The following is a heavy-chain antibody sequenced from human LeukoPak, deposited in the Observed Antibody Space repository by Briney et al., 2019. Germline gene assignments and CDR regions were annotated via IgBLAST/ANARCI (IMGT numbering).Heavy chain of an antibody. CDR2: IYYSGST. CDR3: ARHRDCSGGSCYIDY. Sequence: SETLSLTCTVFGGSISSYYWSWIRQPPGKGLEWIGYIYYSGSTNYNPSLKSRVTISVDTSKNQFSLKLSSVTAADTAVYYCARHRDCSGGSCYIDYWGQGTLVTVSS. J-gene: IGHJ4*02. V-gene: IGHV4-59*08. D-gene: IGHD2-15*01. CDR1: GGSISSYY.